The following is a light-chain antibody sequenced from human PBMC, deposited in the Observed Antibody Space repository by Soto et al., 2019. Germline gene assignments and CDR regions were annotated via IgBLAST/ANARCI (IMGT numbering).Light chain of an antibody. J-gene: IGLJ1*01. Sequence: QSALTQPASVSGSPGLSIAISCTGTSRDVGGYNSVSWYQQQPGKVPKLMIYDVSNRPSGVSNRFSVSKSGNTASLTISGLQAEDEGDYYCSSYTTGGSYVFGTGTKVTVL. CDR3: SSYTTGGSYV. V-gene: IGLV2-14*01. CDR2: DVS. CDR1: SRDVGGYNS.